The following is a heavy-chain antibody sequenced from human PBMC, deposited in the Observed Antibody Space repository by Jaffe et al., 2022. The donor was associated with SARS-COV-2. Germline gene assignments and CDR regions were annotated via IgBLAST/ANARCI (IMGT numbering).Heavy chain of an antibody. V-gene: IGHV4-39*01. CDR2: IYYSGST. CDR1: GGSISSSSYY. CDR3: ARGVVAASVEYFQH. D-gene: IGHD2-15*01. Sequence: QLQLQESGPGLVKPSETLSLTCTVSGGSISSSSYYWGWIRQPPGKGLEWIGSIYYSGSTYYNPSLKSRVTISVDTSKNQFSLKLSSVTAADTAVYYCARGVVAASVEYFQHWGQGTLVTVSS. J-gene: IGHJ1*01.